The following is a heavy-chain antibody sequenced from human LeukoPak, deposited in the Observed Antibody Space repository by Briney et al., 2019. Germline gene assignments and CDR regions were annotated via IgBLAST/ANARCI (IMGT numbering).Heavy chain of an antibody. CDR2: ISRSGKNI. V-gene: IGHV3-48*03. CDR3: ARGDYYDGSGYSQYFQH. J-gene: IGHJ1*01. CDR1: GFPFSSYE. D-gene: IGHD3-22*01. Sequence: GGSLRLSCAASGFPFSSYEMNWVRQAPGKGLEWVSYISRSGKNIYYADSVKGRFTISRDNARNSLFLQMNSLRAEDTAVYYCARGDYYDGSGYSQYFQHWGQGTLVTVSS.